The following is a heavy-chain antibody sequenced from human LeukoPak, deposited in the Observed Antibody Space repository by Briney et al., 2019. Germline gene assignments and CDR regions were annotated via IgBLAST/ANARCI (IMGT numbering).Heavy chain of an antibody. J-gene: IGHJ1*01. D-gene: IGHD6-13*01. V-gene: IGHV1-8*02. Sequence: ASVKVSCKASGYTFINYGISWVRQATGQGLEWMGWMNPNSGNTGYAQKFQGRVTMTRNTSISTAYMELSSLRSEDTAVYYCARVRSWGFQHWGQGTLVTVSS. CDR3: ARVRSWGFQH. CDR1: GYTFINYG. CDR2: MNPNSGNT.